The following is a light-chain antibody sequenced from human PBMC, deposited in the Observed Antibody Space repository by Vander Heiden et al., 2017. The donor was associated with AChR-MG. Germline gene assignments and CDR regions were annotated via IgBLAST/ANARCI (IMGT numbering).Light chain of an antibody. CDR1: RLSNKY. V-gene: IGLV3-1*01. CDR2: QDN. CDR3: QVLDSDTDV. Sequence: SSDLTQSPSVSVSPGPTATITCSGKRLSNKYTSWYHLRPGQSPVLAIFQDNLRPAWIPERFSCSNSGNTATLTIRGIQAMDDCYYDWQVLDSDTDVFGTGTKVTV. J-gene: IGLJ1*01.